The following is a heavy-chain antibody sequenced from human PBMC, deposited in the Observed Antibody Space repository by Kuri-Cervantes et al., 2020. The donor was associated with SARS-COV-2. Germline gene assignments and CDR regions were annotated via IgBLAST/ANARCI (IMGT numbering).Heavy chain of an antibody. V-gene: IGHV4-38-2*01. Sequence: SETLSLTCAVSGYSISSGYYWGWIRQPPGKGLEWIGSIYHSGSTYYNPSRKSRVTISVDASKNQFSLKLSSVTAADTAVYYCARYFWSGYYTGWFDPWGQGTLVTVSS. CDR1: GYSISSGYY. CDR2: IYHSGST. J-gene: IGHJ5*02. D-gene: IGHD3-3*01. CDR3: ARYFWSGYYTGWFDP.